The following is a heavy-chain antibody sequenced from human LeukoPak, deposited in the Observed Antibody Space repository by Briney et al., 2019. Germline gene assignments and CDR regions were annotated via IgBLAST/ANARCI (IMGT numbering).Heavy chain of an antibody. CDR2: ITSTGRYI. CDR1: GFNFINYT. CDR3: ARLRNVGGNPHPFNV. V-gene: IGHV3-21*01. Sequence: GGSLRLSCAASGFNFINYTMNWVRQAPGKGLEWVSSITSTGRYIFYADSLKGRFTISRDNAKKSLYLQMNSLRAEDTAVYYCARLRNVGGNPHPFNVWGQGTTVTVSS. J-gene: IGHJ3*01. D-gene: IGHD4-23*01.